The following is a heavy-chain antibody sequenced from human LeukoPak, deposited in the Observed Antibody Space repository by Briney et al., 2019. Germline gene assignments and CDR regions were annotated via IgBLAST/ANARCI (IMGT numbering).Heavy chain of an antibody. V-gene: IGHV1-46*03. J-gene: IGHJ5*02. Sequence: ASVKVSCKASGFTFTSYYMHWVRQAPGQGLEWMGIINPSGDGTTYAQKFQGRVTMTRDTSTSTVHMEMSSLRSEDTAIYYCVRDNSRNNGGWWFDPWGQGTLVTVSS. CDR3: VRDNSRNNGGWWFDP. CDR2: INPSGDGT. D-gene: IGHD2/OR15-2a*01. CDR1: GFTFTSYY.